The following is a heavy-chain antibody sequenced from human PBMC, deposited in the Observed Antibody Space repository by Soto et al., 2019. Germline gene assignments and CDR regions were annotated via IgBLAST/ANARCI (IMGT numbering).Heavy chain of an antibody. CDR2: IRSKAYGGTT. CDR3: TRARGSGSFDP. V-gene: IGHV3-49*03. D-gene: IGHD3-10*01. CDR1: GFTFGDYA. Sequence: GGSLRLSCTASGFTFGDYAMSWFRQAPGKGLEWVGFIRSKAYGGTTEYAASVKGRFTISRDDSKSIAYLQMNSLKTEDTAVYYCTRARGSGSFDPWGQGTLVTVSS. J-gene: IGHJ5*02.